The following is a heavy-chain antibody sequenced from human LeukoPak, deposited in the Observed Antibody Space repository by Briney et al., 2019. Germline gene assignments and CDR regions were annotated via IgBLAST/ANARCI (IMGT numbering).Heavy chain of an antibody. CDR1: GFTVSSNY. CDR3: ARVSSGWYIGAFDI. J-gene: IGHJ3*02. V-gene: IGHV3-66*02. CDR2: IYSGGST. D-gene: IGHD6-19*01. Sequence: TGGSLRLSCAASGFTVSSNYMSWVRQPPGKGLEWVSVIYSGGSTYYADSVKGRFTISRDNSKNTLYLQMNSLRAEDTAVYYCARVSSGWYIGAFDIWGQGTMVTVSS.